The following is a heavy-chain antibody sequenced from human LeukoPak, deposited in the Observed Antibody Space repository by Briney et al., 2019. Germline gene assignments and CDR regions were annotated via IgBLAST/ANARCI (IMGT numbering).Heavy chain of an antibody. D-gene: IGHD6-19*01. CDR1: GFTFSSYG. V-gene: IGHV3-30*18. CDR2: ISYDGSNK. J-gene: IGHJ5*02. Sequence: GRSLRLSCAASGFTFSSYGMHWVRQAPGKGLEWVAVISYDGSNKYYADSVKGRFTISRDNSKNTLYLQMNSLRAEDTAVYYCAKDPKAVAGSPNWFDPWGQGTLVTVSS. CDR3: AKDPKAVAGSPNWFDP.